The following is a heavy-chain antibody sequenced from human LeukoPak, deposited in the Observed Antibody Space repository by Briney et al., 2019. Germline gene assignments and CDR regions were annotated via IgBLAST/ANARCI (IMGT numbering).Heavy chain of an antibody. Sequence: SETLSLTCAVYGGSFSGYYWSWIRQPPGKGLEWIGEINHSGSTNYNPSLKSRVTISVDTSKNQFSLKLSSVTAADTAVYYCARAARNYYGSGSYPSPPDYWGQGTLVTVSS. CDR3: ARAARNYYGSGSYPSPPDY. CDR1: GGSFSGYY. J-gene: IGHJ4*02. CDR2: INHSGST. D-gene: IGHD3-10*01. V-gene: IGHV4-34*01.